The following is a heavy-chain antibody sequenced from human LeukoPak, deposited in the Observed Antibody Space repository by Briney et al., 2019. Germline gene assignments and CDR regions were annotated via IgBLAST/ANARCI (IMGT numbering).Heavy chain of an antibody. D-gene: IGHD2-2*01. J-gene: IGHJ5*02. CDR3: ARVYIVVVPAARFDWFDP. CDR2: INHSRST. Sequence: SETLSLTCAVYGGSFSGYYWSWIRQPPGKGLEWIGVINHSRSTNYNPSLKSRVTISVDTSKNQFSLKLSSVTAADTAVYYCARVYIVVVPAARFDWFDPWGQGTLVTASS. CDR1: GGSFSGYY. V-gene: IGHV4-34*01.